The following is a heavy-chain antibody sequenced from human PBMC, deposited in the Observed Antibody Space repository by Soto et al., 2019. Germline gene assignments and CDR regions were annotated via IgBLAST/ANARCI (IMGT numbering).Heavy chain of an antibody. CDR3: ARVLGNARYYYYYMDV. CDR2: IYYSGST. Sequence: SETLSLTCTVSGGSISSYYWSWIRQPPGKGLEWIGYIYYSGSTNYNPSHKSRVTISVDTSKNQFSLKLSSVTAADTAVYYCARVLGNARYYYYYMDVWGKGTTVTVSS. D-gene: IGHD3-16*01. J-gene: IGHJ6*03. V-gene: IGHV4-59*01. CDR1: GGSISSYY.